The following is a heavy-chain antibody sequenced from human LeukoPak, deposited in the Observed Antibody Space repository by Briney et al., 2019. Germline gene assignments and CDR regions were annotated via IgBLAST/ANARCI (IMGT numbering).Heavy chain of an antibody. CDR2: TNHSGST. J-gene: IGHJ4*02. Sequence: SETLSLTCAVYGGSFSGYYWSWIRQPPGKGLEWIGETNHSGSTNYNPSLKSRVTISVDTSKNQFSLKLSSVTAADTAVYYCARVEGIAAAAASNFDYWGQGTLVTVSS. CDR3: ARVEGIAAAAASNFDY. CDR1: GGSFSGYY. V-gene: IGHV4-34*01. D-gene: IGHD6-13*01.